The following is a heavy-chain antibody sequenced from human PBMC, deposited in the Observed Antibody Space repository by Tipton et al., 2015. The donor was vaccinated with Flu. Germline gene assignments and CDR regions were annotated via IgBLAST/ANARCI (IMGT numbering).Heavy chain of an antibody. CDR2: VHKTGST. V-gene: IGHV4-38-2*02. J-gene: IGHJ4*02. Sequence: TLSLTCSVSGDSIGSPYFWAWIRQPPGKALEWIGNVHKTGSTYYNPSLTSRVTISVDTSKNQFSLKLSSVTAADTAVYYCARGLYGSGSYQRRYFDYWGQGTLVTVSS. CDR3: ARGLYGSGSYQRRYFDY. D-gene: IGHD3-10*01. CDR1: GDSIGSPYF.